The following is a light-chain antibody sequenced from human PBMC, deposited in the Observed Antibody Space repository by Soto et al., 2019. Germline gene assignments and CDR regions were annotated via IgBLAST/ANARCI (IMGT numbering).Light chain of an antibody. Sequence: QSALTQPRSVSGSPGQSVTIACTGTSSDVGGYNYVSWYQQHPGKAPKLMIYDVSKRPSGVPDRFSGSNSGNSASQTISGRQAEGEADYYCCSYAGSYTFVVFGGGTKHTVL. CDR2: DVS. V-gene: IGLV2-11*01. J-gene: IGLJ2*01. CDR1: SSDVGGYNY. CDR3: CSYAGSYTFVV.